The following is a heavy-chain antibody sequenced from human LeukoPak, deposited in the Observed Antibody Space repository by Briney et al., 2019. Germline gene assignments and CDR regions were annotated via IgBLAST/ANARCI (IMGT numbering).Heavy chain of an antibody. V-gene: IGHV3-66*01. J-gene: IGHJ4*02. CDR3: AREKSYGSGSYFDY. D-gene: IGHD3-10*01. CDR2: IYSGGST. CDR1: GFTVSSNY. Sequence: GGSLRLSCAASGFTVSSNYMSWVRQAPGKGLEWVSVIYSGGSTYYADSVKGRFTISRDNSKNTLYLQMNSLRAEDTAVYYCAREKSYGSGSYFDYWGQGTLVTVSS.